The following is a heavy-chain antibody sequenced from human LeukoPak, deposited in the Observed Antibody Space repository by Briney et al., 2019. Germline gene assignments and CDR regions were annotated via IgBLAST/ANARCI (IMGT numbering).Heavy chain of an antibody. V-gene: IGHV4-34*01. Sequence: SETLSLTCAVYGGSFSGYYWSWIRQPPGKGLEWIGEINHSGSTNYDPSLKSRVTISVDTSKNQFSLKLSSVTAADTAVYYCARQGVGASRYFDLWGRGTLVTVSS. CDR3: ARQGVGASRYFDL. CDR1: GGSFSGYY. J-gene: IGHJ2*01. CDR2: INHSGST. D-gene: IGHD1-26*01.